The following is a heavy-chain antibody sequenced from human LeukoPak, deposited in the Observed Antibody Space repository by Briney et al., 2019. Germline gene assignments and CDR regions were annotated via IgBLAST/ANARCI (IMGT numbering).Heavy chain of an antibody. D-gene: IGHD2-15*01. J-gene: IGHJ6*02. Sequence: SQTLSLTCAVSGGSISSGGYSWSWIRQPPGKGLEWIGYIYHSGSTYYNPSLKSRVTISVDRSKNQFSLKLSSVTAADTAVYYCASSVVAASTYYHYGMDVWGQGTTVTVSS. CDR2: IYHSGST. CDR3: ASSVVAASTYYHYGMDV. CDR1: GGSISSGGYS. V-gene: IGHV4-30-2*01.